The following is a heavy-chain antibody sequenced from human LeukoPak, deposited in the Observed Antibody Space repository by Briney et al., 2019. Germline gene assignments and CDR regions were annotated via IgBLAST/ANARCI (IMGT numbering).Heavy chain of an antibody. D-gene: IGHD1-7*01. Sequence: GGSLRLSCAASGFTFSSSAMSWVRHAPGKGLEWVSAISGSGGSTEYADAVKGRFTISRDNSKNTLYLQMNGLRADDTAVYYCAKEGNSYDFDYWGQGTLVTVSS. V-gene: IGHV3-23*01. CDR2: ISGSGGST. J-gene: IGHJ4*02. CDR3: AKEGNSYDFDY. CDR1: GFTFSSSA.